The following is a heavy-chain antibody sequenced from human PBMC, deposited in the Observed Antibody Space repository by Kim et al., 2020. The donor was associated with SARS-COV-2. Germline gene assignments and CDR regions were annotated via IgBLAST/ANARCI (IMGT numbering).Heavy chain of an antibody. CDR2: ISSSSSYI. V-gene: IGHV3-21*01. CDR1: GFTFSSYS. CDR3: ARDRGITIFGVVKGYMDV. Sequence: GGSLRLSCAASGFTFSSYSMNWVRQAPGKGLEWVSSISSSSSYIYYADSVKGRFTISRDNAKNSLYLQMNSLRAEDTAVYYCARDRGITIFGVVKGYMDVWGKGTTVTVSS. J-gene: IGHJ6*03. D-gene: IGHD3-3*01.